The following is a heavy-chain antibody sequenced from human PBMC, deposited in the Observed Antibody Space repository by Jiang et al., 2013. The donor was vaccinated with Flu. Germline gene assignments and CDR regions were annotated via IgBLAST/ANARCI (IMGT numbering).Heavy chain of an antibody. Sequence: GLVKPSETLSLICAVSGDPISSDVWWSWVRQPPGKGLEWIGEVHHIASPNFSPALKSRVTMALDKTKNQSSLGLTSVTAADTAVYFCARDLGSHPGHWGRGILVTVSS. D-gene: IGHD1-26*01. J-gene: IGHJ4*01. V-gene: IGHV4/OR15-8*03. CDR1: GDPISSDVW. CDR2: VHHIASP. CDR3: ARDLGSHPGH.